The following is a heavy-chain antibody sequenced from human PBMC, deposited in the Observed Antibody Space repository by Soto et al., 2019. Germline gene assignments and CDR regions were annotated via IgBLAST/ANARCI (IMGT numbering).Heavy chain of an antibody. CDR2: IIPIFGTA. J-gene: IGHJ4*02. Sequence: GASVKVSCKSSGGTFSSYAISWVRQAPGQGLEWMGGIIPIFGTANYAQKFQGRVTITADESTSTAYMELSSLRSEDTAVYYCARDKDSSGYYTLDYWGQGTLVTVSS. V-gene: IGHV1-69*13. CDR3: ARDKDSSGYYTLDY. D-gene: IGHD3-22*01. CDR1: GGTFSSYA.